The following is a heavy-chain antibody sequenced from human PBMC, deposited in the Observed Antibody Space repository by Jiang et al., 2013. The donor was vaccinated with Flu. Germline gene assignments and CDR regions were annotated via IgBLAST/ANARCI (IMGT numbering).Heavy chain of an antibody. J-gene: IGHJ6*02. CDR1: GGTFSSYA. CDR2: IIPIFGTA. CDR3: ARAGYYGSAPGDYYGMDV. V-gene: IGHV1-69*06. Sequence: AEVKKPGSSVKVSCKASGGTFSSYAISWVRQAPGQGLEWMGGIIPIFGTANYAQKFQGRVTITADKSTSTAYMELSSLRSEDTAVYYCARAGYYGSAPGDYYGMDVWGQGTTVTVSS. D-gene: IGHD3-10*01.